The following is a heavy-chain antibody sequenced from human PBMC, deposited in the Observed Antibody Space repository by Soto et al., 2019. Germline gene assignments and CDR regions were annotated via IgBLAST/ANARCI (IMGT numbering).Heavy chain of an antibody. J-gene: IGHJ5*02. CDR3: ATRWGQWLVRWFDP. CDR1: GYTLTELS. V-gene: IGHV1-24*01. Sequence: ASVKFSCKVSGYTLTELSMHWVRQAPGKGLEWMGGFDPEDGETIYAQKFQGRVTMTEDTSTDTAYMELSSLRSEDTAVYYCATRWGQWLVRWFDPWGQGTLVTVSS. CDR2: FDPEDGET. D-gene: IGHD6-19*01.